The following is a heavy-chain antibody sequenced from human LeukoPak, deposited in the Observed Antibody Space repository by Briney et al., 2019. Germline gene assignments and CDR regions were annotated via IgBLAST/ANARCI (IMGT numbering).Heavy chain of an antibody. CDR3: ARNFHRRLYDSSAYYPY. D-gene: IGHD3-22*01. Sequence: PGGSLRLSCAASGLTFSSYSMNWVRQAPGKGLECVSYISSSSTTIYYADSVKGRFTISRDNAKNSLYLQMNSLRAEDTAVYYCARNFHRRLYDSSAYYPYWGQGTLVTVSS. CDR2: ISSSSTTI. CDR1: GLTFSSYS. J-gene: IGHJ4*02. V-gene: IGHV3-48*01.